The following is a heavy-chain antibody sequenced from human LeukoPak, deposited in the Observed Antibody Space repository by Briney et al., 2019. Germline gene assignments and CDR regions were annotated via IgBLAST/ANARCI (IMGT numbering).Heavy chain of an antibody. CDR2: ISYDGNDK. CDR1: GFIFSGYT. V-gene: IGHV3-30*04. CDR3: ARKGGTELIYRPFDY. J-gene: IGHJ4*02. Sequence: GGSLRLSCAAFGFIFSGYTMHWVRQAPGKGLEWVAVISYDGNDKYYADSVQGRFTISRDISKSALYLQMNSLRPDDAAVYYCARKGGTELIYRPFDYWGQGTLVTVSS. D-gene: IGHD3-16*01.